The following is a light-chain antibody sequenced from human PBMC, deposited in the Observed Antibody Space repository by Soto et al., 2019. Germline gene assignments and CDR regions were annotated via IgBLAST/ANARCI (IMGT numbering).Light chain of an antibody. CDR2: DTS. V-gene: IGLV7-46*01. Sequence: QAVVTQEPSLTVSPGGTVTRSCGSSTGAVTSGHYPYWFPQKPGQSPRTLIYDTSNKYSWTPARFSGSLLGGKAALTLSGAQPEDEADYYCLLSYSDEKVFGTGTKGTVL. CDR1: TGAVTSGHY. CDR3: LLSYSDEKV. J-gene: IGLJ1*01.